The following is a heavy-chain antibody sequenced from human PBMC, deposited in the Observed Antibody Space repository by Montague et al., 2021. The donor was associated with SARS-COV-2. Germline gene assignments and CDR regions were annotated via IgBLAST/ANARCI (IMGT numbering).Heavy chain of an antibody. CDR1: GGSVSSGSYF. CDR2: KYYGGST. D-gene: IGHD3-22*01. V-gene: IGHV4-61*01. CDR3: ARTRFESRGYYIPPLDY. Sequence: SETLSLTCTVSGGSVSSGSYFWNWIRQPPGKGLEWTGYKYYGGSTNYNPSLKSRVTISVDKSKNQFSLKLTSVTAADTAVYYCARTRFESRGYYIPPLDYWGQGTLVTVSS. J-gene: IGHJ4*02.